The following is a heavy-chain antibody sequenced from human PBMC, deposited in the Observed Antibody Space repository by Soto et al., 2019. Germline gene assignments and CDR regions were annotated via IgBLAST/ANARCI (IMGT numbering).Heavy chain of an antibody. J-gene: IGHJ3*02. V-gene: IGHV3-30*18. CDR3: AKEGSYYPWAADAFDI. D-gene: IGHD1-26*01. CDR1: GFTFSSYG. Sequence: GGSLRLSCAASGFTFSSYGMHWVRQAPGKGLEWVAVISYDGSNKYYADSVKGRFTISRDNSKNTLYLQMNSLRAEDTAVYYCAKEGSYYPWAADAFDIWGQGTMVTVSS. CDR2: ISYDGSNK.